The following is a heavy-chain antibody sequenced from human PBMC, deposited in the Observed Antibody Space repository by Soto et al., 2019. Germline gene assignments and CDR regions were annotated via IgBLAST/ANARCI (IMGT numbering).Heavy chain of an antibody. CDR2: IGTAGDT. CDR3: ARGIAAAGSAYYYYGMDV. D-gene: IGHD6-13*01. Sequence: PGGSLRLSCAASGFTFSSYDMHWVRQATGKGLEWVSAIGTAGDTYYPGSVKGRFTISRENAKNSLYLQMNSLRAGDTAVYYCARGIAAAGSAYYYYGMDVWGQGTTVTVSS. J-gene: IGHJ6*02. CDR1: GFTFSSYD. V-gene: IGHV3-13*01.